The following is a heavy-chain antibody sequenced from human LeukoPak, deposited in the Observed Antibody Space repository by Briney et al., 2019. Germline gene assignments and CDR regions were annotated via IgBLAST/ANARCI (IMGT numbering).Heavy chain of an antibody. Sequence: GESLKISCKGSGYSFTSYWIGWVRQMPGKGLEWMGIIYPGDSDTRYSPSFQGQVTISADKSIGTAYLQWSSLKASDTAMYYCARQVSSSWGYYYYGMDVWGQGTTVTVSS. V-gene: IGHV5-51*01. CDR2: IYPGDSDT. CDR1: GYSFTSYW. D-gene: IGHD6-13*01. CDR3: ARQVSSSWGYYYYGMDV. J-gene: IGHJ6*02.